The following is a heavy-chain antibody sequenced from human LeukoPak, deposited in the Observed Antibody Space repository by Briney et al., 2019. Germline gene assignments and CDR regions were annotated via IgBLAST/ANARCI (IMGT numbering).Heavy chain of an antibody. D-gene: IGHD3-16*01. Sequence: GGSLRLSCAASGFTFNTYGMSWVRQAPGKGLEWVSAISGRVGSTYYTDSVKGRFTISRDNANNSLYLQMNSLRAEDTAVYYCARARFYFDYWGQGTLVTVSS. CDR3: ARARFYFDY. CDR1: GFTFNTYG. J-gene: IGHJ4*02. V-gene: IGHV3-23*01. CDR2: ISGRVGST.